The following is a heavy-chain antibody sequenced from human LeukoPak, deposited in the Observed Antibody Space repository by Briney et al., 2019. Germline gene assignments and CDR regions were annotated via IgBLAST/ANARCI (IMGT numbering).Heavy chain of an antibody. V-gene: IGHV3-23*01. D-gene: IGHD3-3*02. CDR1: GFTFINYA. CDR3: VLAEY. J-gene: IGHJ4*02. CDR2: ISNNGGST. Sequence: GGSLRLSCAASGFTFINYAMSWVRKASGKGLEWVSVISNNGGSTHYADSVKGRFTISRDNSKNMLYLQMNSLRAEDTAIYYCVLAEYWGQGTLVTVSS.